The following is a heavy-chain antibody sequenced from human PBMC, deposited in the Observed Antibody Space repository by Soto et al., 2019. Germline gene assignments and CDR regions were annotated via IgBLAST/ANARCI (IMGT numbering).Heavy chain of an antibody. J-gene: IGHJ6*02. CDR1: GGSISSSNYY. CDR3: ARRPGNDVYYGLDL. V-gene: IGHV4-39*01. CDR2: IFYSGNT. Sequence: PSETLSLTCTVSGGSISSSNYYWGWIRQPPGKGLEWIGSIFYSGNTFYSPSLKSRVTISVDTSKNQFSLSLSSVTAADTAVYYCARRPGNDVYYGLDLWGQGTTVTVSS.